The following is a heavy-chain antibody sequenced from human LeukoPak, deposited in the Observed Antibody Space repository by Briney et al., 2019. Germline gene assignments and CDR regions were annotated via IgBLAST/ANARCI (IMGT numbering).Heavy chain of an antibody. V-gene: IGHV4-34*01. Sequence: SETLSVTCAVYGGSFIGSYWSWIRQPPGKGLEWIGEINHSGSTDYNPSLKSRVTISVDTSKNQLSLKLSSVTAADTAVYYCARGRRSYDSSGYSYWSNGGGIDYWGQGTLVTVSS. CDR1: GGSFIGSY. CDR3: ARGRRSYDSSGYSYWSNGGGIDY. D-gene: IGHD3-22*01. CDR2: INHSGST. J-gene: IGHJ4*02.